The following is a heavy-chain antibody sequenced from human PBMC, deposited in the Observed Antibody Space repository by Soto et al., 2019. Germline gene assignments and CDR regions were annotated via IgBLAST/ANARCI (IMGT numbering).Heavy chain of an antibody. CDR1: GGSFSGYY. CDR2: INHSGST. V-gene: IGHV4-34*01. CDR3: ARGPAAGTSGTLPFDP. Sequence: SETLSLTCAVYGGSFSGYYWSWIRQPPGKGLEWIGEINHSGSTNYNPSLKSRVTISVDTSKNQFPLKLSSVTAADTAVYYCARGPAAGTSGTLPFDPWGQGTLVTVSS. D-gene: IGHD6-13*01. J-gene: IGHJ5*02.